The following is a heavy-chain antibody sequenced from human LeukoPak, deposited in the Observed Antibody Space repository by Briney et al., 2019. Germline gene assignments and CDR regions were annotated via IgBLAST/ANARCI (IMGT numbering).Heavy chain of an antibody. CDR3: ARHGGHYFDY. CDR1: GGSISSGGYY. Sequence: SQTLSLTCTVSGGSISSGGYYWSWIRQPPGKGLEWIGYIYHSGSTYYNPSLESRVTISGDTSKNQFSLNLRSVTAADTAVYYCARHGGHYFDYWGQGSLVTVSS. V-gene: IGHV4-30-2*01. CDR2: IYHSGST. D-gene: IGHD3-16*01. J-gene: IGHJ4*02.